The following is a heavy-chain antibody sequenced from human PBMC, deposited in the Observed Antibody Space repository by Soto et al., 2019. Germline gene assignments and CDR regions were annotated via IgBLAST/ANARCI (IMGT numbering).Heavy chain of an antibody. CDR2: IKEDGSDK. V-gene: IGHV3-7*01. J-gene: IGHJ4*02. CDR1: GFTFSTYW. Sequence: EVQLVESGGGLVQPGGSLRLSCAASGFTFSTYWMTWVRQAPGKGLEWVANIKEDGSDKNYVDSVKGRFTISRDNAKNLLYLQRNSLRVEDTALYYCARGGSESDYWGQGTLVIVSS. CDR3: ARGGSESDY.